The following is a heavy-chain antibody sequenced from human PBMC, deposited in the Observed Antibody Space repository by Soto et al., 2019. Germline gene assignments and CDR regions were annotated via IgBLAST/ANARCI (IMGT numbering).Heavy chain of an antibody. CDR3: ARAGIVGATHYYYYGMDV. Sequence: VGSLRLSCAASGFTFSSYWMHWVRQAPGKGLVWVSRINSDGSSTSYADSVKGRFTISRDNAKNTLYLQMNSLRAEDTAVYYCARAGIVGATHYYYYGMDVWGQGTTVTVSS. CDR1: GFTFSSYW. D-gene: IGHD1-26*01. J-gene: IGHJ6*02. CDR2: INSDGSST. V-gene: IGHV3-74*01.